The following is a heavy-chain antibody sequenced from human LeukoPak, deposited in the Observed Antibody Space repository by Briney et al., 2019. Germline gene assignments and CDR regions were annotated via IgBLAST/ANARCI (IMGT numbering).Heavy chain of an antibody. CDR3: ARLYYYDSSGYYDHLDY. J-gene: IGHJ4*02. V-gene: IGHV1-46*01. CDR1: GYTFTGYY. D-gene: IGHD3-22*01. Sequence: EASVKVSCKASGYTFTGYYMHWVRQAPGQGLEWMGIINPSGGSTSYAQKFQGRVTMTRDMSTSTAYMELSRLRSDDTAVYYCARLYYYDSSGYYDHLDYWGQGTLVTVSS. CDR2: INPSGGST.